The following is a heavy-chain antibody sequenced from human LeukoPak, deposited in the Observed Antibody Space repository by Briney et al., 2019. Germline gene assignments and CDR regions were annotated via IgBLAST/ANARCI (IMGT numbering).Heavy chain of an antibody. CDR3: ARTIQDVVVVPAAYMDV. J-gene: IGHJ6*03. D-gene: IGHD2-2*01. Sequence: PSETLSLTCTVSGGSISSSSYYWGWIRQPPGKGLEWIGTIFYSGSTYYNPSLKRRLTISVDTSKNQFSLKLSSVTAADTAVYYCARTIQDVVVVPAAYMDVWGKGTTVTVSS. CDR1: GGSISSSSYY. CDR2: IFYSGST. V-gene: IGHV4-39*01.